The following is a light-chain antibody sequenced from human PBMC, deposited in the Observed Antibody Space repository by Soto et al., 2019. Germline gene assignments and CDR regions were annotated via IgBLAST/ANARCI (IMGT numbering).Light chain of an antibody. CDR2: KTS. V-gene: IGKV1-5*03. J-gene: IGKJ1*01. Sequence: DIHMTQSPSTLSASVGDRVTITCRASQSISSWLAWYQQKPGKAPNLLIYKTSSLESGVPSRFSGSGSGTEFTLTISSLQPDAFATYYCQHYNDYSGTFGQETTVEIK. CDR1: QSISSW. CDR3: QHYNDYSGT.